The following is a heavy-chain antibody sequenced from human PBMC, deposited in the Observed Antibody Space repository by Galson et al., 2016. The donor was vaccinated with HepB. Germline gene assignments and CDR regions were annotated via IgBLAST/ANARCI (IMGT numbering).Heavy chain of an antibody. V-gene: IGHV3-33*01. Sequence: SLRLSCAASGFSFSNSGMYWVRQAPGKGLEWVAIIWYEGRNKFYADSVKGRCTISRDNSKNILYLQINSLRAEDTAVYFCARGGTRGVLDWFFDRWGLGTLVSVSS. CDR1: GFSFSNSG. CDR2: IWYEGRNK. J-gene: IGHJ2*01. D-gene: IGHD1-1*01. CDR3: ARGGTRGVLDWFFDR.